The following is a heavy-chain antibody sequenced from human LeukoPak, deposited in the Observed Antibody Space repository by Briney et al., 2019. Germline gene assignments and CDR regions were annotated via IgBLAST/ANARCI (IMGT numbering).Heavy chain of an antibody. Sequence: SETLSLTCSVSGGSISRYYWSWIRQPPGKGLEWIGYIYYSGSTNYNPSLKSRVTISVDTSRNQFSLKLSSVTAADTAVYYCARVHRPSPIYDFWSGYLSTQNWFDPWGQGTLVTVSS. CDR3: ARVHRPSPIYDFWSGYLSTQNWFDP. D-gene: IGHD3-3*01. J-gene: IGHJ5*02. CDR2: IYYSGST. CDR1: GGSISRYY. V-gene: IGHV4-59*01.